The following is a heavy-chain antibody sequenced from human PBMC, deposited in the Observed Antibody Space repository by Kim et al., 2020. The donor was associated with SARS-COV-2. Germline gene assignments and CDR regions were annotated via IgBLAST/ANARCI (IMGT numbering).Heavy chain of an antibody. V-gene: IGHV3-7*01. J-gene: IGHJ6*02. Sequence: GGSLRLSCAASGFTFSSYWMSWVRQAPGKGLEWVANIKQDGSEKYYVDSVKGRFTISRDNAKNSLYLQMNSLRAEDTAVYYCARRASGSGSYYRTPSYYGMDVWGQGTTVTVSS. CDR2: IKQDGSEK. D-gene: IGHD3-10*01. CDR1: GFTFSSYW. CDR3: ARRASGSGSYYRTPSYYGMDV.